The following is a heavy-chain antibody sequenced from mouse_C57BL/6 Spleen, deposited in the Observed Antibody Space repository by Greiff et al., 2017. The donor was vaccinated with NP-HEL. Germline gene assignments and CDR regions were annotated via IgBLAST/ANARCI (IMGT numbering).Heavy chain of an antibody. Sequence: VQLQQPGAELVRPGSLVKPSCKASCYPFTSHWLDWVKQRPGQGLEWIGNIYPSDSETHYHQKFKDKATFTVDKSSSPAYIQPSSLTPEDAAVYYCARGDYSNPHAMDYWGQGTSVTVSS. D-gene: IGHD2-5*01. CDR3: ARGDYSNPHAMDY. J-gene: IGHJ4*01. V-gene: IGHV1-61*01. CDR1: CYPFTSHW. CDR2: IYPSDSET.